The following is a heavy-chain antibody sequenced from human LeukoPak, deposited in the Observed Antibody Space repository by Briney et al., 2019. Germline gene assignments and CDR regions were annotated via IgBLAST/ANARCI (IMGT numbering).Heavy chain of an antibody. Sequence: PGGSVRLSCAASGFTFDDYGMSWVRQAPGKGLEWVSGINWNGGSTGYADSVEGRFTISRDNAKNSLYLQMNSLRAEDTALYYCARVGGGYSYGPPDYWGQGTLVTVSS. J-gene: IGHJ4*02. D-gene: IGHD5-18*01. CDR3: ARVGGGYSYGPPDY. CDR1: GFTFDDYG. CDR2: INWNGGST. V-gene: IGHV3-20*04.